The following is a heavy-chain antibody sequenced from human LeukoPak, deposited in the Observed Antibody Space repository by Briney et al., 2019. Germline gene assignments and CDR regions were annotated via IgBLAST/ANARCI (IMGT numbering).Heavy chain of an antibody. CDR2: IYPGDSDT. CDR3: ARIAVAGTFTRFSWFDP. J-gene: IGHJ5*02. V-gene: IGHV5-51*01. CDR1: GNSFTSYW. D-gene: IGHD6-19*01. Sequence: GESLKISCKGSGNSFTSYWIGWVRQMPGKGLEWMGIIYPGDSDTRYSPSFQGQVTISADKSISTAYLQWSSLKASDAAMYYCARIAVAGTFTRFSWFDPWGQGTLVTVSS.